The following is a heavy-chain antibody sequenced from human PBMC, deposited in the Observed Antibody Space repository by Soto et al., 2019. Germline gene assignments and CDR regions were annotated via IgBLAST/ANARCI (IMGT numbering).Heavy chain of an antibody. CDR1: GYTFTGYY. J-gene: IGHJ6*02. CDR2: INPNSGGT. V-gene: IGHV1-2*04. CDR3: ARGIPPAAARGMDV. D-gene: IGHD2-2*01. Sequence: QVQLVQSGAEVKKPGASVKVSCKASGYTFTGYYMHWVRQAPGQGLEWMGWINPNSGGTNYAQKFQGWVTMTRDTPISTAYVELSRLRSEDTAVYYCARGIPPAAARGMDVWGQGTTVTVSS.